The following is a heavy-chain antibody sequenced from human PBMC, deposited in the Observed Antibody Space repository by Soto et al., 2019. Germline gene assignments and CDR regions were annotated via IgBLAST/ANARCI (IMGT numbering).Heavy chain of an antibody. J-gene: IGHJ4*02. CDR2: ISYGGGTT. CDR1: GFTFSNYA. V-gene: IGHV3-23*01. Sequence: GGSLRLSCAASGFTFSNYAMSWVRQAPGKGLEWVSAISYGGGTTYYADSVKGRFTISRDNSKNTLYLQMNSLRAEDTAVYYCAKNPGYYYDSTGYHFDYWGQGTLVTVSS. CDR3: AKNPGYYYDSTGYHFDY. D-gene: IGHD3-22*01.